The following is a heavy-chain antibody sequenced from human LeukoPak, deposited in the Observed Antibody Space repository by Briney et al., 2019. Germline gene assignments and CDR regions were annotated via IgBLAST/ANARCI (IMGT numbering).Heavy chain of an antibody. CDR3: AADLSSSTPYYYYYYMDV. CDR2: IVVGSGNT. CDR1: GGTFSSSA. J-gene: IGHJ6*03. D-gene: IGHD6-6*01. V-gene: IGHV1-58*02. Sequence: WASVKVSCKASGGTFSSSAMQWVRQARGQRLEWIGWIVVGSGNTNYAQKFQERVTITRDMSTSTAYMELSSLRSEDTAVYYCAADLSSSTPYYYYYYMDVWGKGTTVTVSS.